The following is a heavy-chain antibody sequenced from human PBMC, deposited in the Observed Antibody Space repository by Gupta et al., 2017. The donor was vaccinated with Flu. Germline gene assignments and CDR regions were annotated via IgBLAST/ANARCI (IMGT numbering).Heavy chain of an antibody. D-gene: IGHD2-15*01. CDR1: GFTFSTYA. CDR2: ITGGGNS. Sequence: EVQLLESGGGLVQPGGSLRLSCAASGFTFSTYAMSWVRQAPGKGLEWVSAITGGGNSYYADSVKGRFTISRDNSKNTLYLQINSLRAEDTAIYYCAKDFSDIVNFDLWGRGTLVTVSS. CDR3: AKDFSDIVNFDL. J-gene: IGHJ2*01. V-gene: IGHV3-23*01.